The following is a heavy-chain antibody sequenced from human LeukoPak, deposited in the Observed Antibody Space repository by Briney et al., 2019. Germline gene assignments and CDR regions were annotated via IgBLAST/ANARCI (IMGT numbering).Heavy chain of an antibody. Sequence: GGSLRLSCAASAFSFSSYEMNWVRQAPGQGLEWVSYISPTGYTIYYADSVKGRFTISRGSAKNSLYLQMSSLRAEDTAVYYCARVGYHGSGSFDYWGQGTLVTVSS. D-gene: IGHD3-10*01. CDR2: ISPTGYTI. CDR1: AFSFSSYE. V-gene: IGHV3-48*03. J-gene: IGHJ4*02. CDR3: ARVGYHGSGSFDY.